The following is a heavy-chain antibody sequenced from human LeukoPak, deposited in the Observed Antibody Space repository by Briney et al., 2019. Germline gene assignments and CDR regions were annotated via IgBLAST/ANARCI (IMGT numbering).Heavy chain of an antibody. J-gene: IGHJ4*02. CDR3: AKIAKRWPKGGYFDY. D-gene: IGHD4-23*01. V-gene: IGHV3-23*01. Sequence: PGGSLRLSCAASGFTFSSYAISWVRQAPGKGLEWVSAISGSGGSTYYADSVKGRFTISRDNSKNTLYLQMNSLRAEDTAVYYCAKIAKRWPKGGYFDYWGQGTLVTVSS. CDR1: GFTFSSYA. CDR2: ISGSGGST.